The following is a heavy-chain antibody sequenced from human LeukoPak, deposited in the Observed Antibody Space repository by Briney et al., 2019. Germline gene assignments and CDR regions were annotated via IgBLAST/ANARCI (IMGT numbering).Heavy chain of an antibody. Sequence: GGSLRLSCAASGFTFDDYAMHWVRQAPGKGLERVSGISWNSGSIGYADSVKGRFTISRDNAKNSLYLQMNSLRAEDTALYYCAKDKAAVAGTSFDYWGQGTLVTVSS. CDR2: ISWNSGSI. CDR1: GFTFDDYA. J-gene: IGHJ4*02. D-gene: IGHD6-19*01. V-gene: IGHV3-9*01. CDR3: AKDKAAVAGTSFDY.